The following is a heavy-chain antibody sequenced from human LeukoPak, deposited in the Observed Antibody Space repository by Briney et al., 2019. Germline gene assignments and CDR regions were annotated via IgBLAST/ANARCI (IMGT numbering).Heavy chain of an antibody. D-gene: IGHD6-13*01. J-gene: IGHJ4*02. Sequence: PGGSLRLSCAASGFTLKTYGMHWVRQSPRKGLEWVAFIPYDGNNKYHADSVKGRFTISRDNAKNSLYLQMNSLRAEDTAVYYCAKSAYSSSWSLLGYWGQGTLVTVSS. CDR2: IPYDGNNK. CDR3: AKSAYSSSWSLLGY. CDR1: GFTLKTYG. V-gene: IGHV3-30*02.